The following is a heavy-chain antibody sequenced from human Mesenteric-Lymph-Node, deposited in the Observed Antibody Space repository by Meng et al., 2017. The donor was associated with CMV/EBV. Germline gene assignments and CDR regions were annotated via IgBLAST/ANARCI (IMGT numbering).Heavy chain of an antibody. CDR2: IYYSGST. J-gene: IGHJ6*02. V-gene: IGHV4-59*11. D-gene: IGHD1-26*01. Sequence: SETLSLTCTVSGDSISSHYWSWIRQPPGKGLEWIGYIYYSGSTNYNPSLKSRVTISVDTSKNQFSLKLSSVTAADTAVYYCASGSYYYYYGMDVWGQGTTVTVSS. CDR3: ASGSYYYYYGMDV. CDR1: GDSISSHY.